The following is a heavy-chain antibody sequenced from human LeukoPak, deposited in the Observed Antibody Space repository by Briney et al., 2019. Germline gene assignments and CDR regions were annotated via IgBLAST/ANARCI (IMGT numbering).Heavy chain of an antibody. D-gene: IGHD3-3*01. V-gene: IGHV4-34*01. CDR3: ARGKPRYDFWSGYYRLAFDH. CDR1: GGSFSGYY. CDR2: INHSGST. Sequence: SETLSLTCAVYGGSFSGYYWSWIRQPPGKGLEWIGEINHSGSTNYNPSLKSRVTISVDTSKNQFSLKLSSVTAADTAVYYCARGKPRYDFWSGYYRLAFDHWGQGTLVTVSS. J-gene: IGHJ4*02.